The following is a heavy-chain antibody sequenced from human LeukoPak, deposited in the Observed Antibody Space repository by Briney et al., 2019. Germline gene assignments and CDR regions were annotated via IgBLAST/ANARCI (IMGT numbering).Heavy chain of an antibody. CDR1: GFTFRSYE. J-gene: IGHJ4*02. CDR3: VRDGGVSGYDLLDY. Sequence: GGSLRLSCEVSGFTFRSYEMNWVRQAPGKGLEWISYISVSGSTIHYSESVKGRFTISRDNDKNSLYLQMNSLRAEDTAVYYCVRDGGVSGYDLLDYWGQGTLVTVSS. V-gene: IGHV3-48*03. CDR2: ISVSGSTI. D-gene: IGHD5-12*01.